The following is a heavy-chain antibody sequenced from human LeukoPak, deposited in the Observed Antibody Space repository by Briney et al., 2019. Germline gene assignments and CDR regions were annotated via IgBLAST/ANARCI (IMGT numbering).Heavy chain of an antibody. CDR3: ARDRGGGRAADSWNFEI. J-gene: IGHJ2*01. CDR1: GCTFSSYT. CDR2: IIPIFGTT. D-gene: IGHD2-15*01. V-gene: IGHV1-69*13. Sequence: SVKLSYKASGCTFSSYTISWVRQAPGQGLEWMGGIIPIFGTTNYAQKVQGRVTITADESTSTDYMEMSSLRSEDTAVYYCARDRGGGRAADSWNFEIWGPGTLVTVS.